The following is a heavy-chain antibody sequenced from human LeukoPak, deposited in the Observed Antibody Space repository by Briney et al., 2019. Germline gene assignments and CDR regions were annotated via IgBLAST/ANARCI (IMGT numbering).Heavy chain of an antibody. D-gene: IGHD3-22*01. Sequence: NPSETLSLTCTVSGGSISSYYWSWIRQPPGKGLEWIGEINHSGSTNYNPSLKSRVTISVDTSKNQFSLKLSSVTAADTAVYYCARTSIYYDSSGYRSWGQGTLVTVSS. CDR1: GGSISSYY. V-gene: IGHV4-34*01. J-gene: IGHJ5*02. CDR2: INHSGST. CDR3: ARTSIYYDSSGYRS.